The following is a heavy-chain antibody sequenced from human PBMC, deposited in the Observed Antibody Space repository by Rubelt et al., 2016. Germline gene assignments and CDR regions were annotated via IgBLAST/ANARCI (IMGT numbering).Heavy chain of an antibody. J-gene: IGHJ4*02. CDR3: ARGRGTVSTLWELDC. V-gene: IGHV3-30*03. D-gene: IGHD4-11*01. CDR1: GFTFSSYS. CDR2: ISYDGSNK. Sequence: VQLVESGGGLVKPGGSLRLSCAASGFTFSSYSMNWVRQAPGKGLEWVAVISYDGSNKYYADSVKGRFTMSRDNAKNTLYLQMNSLRAEDTAVYYCARGRGTVSTLWELDCWGQGTLVTVSS.